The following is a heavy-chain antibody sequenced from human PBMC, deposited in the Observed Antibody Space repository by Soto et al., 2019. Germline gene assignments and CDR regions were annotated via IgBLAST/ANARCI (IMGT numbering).Heavy chain of an antibody. V-gene: IGHV1-18*01. CDR1: GYTFNFYG. CDR3: ARIGVSSGRESPDFDS. CDR2: ISGFNGNT. D-gene: IGHD3-16*01. J-gene: IGHJ4*02. Sequence: QVQLVQSGAEVKKPGASVKVSCKASGYTFNFYGITWVRQAPGQGLEWMGWISGFNGNTNYAADLQGRVTMTTDTSTSTAYMELRGLRSDDTAVYYCARIGVSSGRESPDFDSWGQGTLVTVSS.